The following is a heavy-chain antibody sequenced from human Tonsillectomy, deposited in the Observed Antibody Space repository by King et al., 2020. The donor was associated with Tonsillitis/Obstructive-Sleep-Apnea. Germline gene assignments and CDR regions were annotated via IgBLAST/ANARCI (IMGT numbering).Heavy chain of an antibody. J-gene: IGHJ4*02. CDR3: FRSDIVVVPGSVSR. V-gene: IGHV4-39*01. D-gene: IGHD2-2*01. CDR2: IYYSGST. Sequence: QLQESGPGLVKPSETLSLTCTVSGGSISSSSYYWGWIRQPPGKGLEWIGSIYYSGSTYYNPSLKSRVTISVDTSKNQFSLKLSSVTAADTAVYYCFRSDIVVVPGSVSRWGQGTLVTVSS. CDR1: GGSISSSSYY.